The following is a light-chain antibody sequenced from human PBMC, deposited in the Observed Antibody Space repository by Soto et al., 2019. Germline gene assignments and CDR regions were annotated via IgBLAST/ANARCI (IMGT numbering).Light chain of an antibody. CDR1: QSISTY. Sequence: DIQMTQSPSSLSASVGDRVTITCRANQSISTYLNWYQQKPGKAPKLLIYSASSLQSGVPSRFSGSGSGTDFTLTISSLQPVDFATYYCQQSYSTPYTFGQGTKLEIK. J-gene: IGKJ2*01. V-gene: IGKV1-39*01. CDR2: SAS. CDR3: QQSYSTPYT.